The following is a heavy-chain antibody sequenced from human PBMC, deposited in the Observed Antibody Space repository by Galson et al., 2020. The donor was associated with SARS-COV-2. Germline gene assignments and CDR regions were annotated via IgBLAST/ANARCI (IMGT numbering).Heavy chain of an antibody. V-gene: IGHV3-30*04. J-gene: IGHJ1*01. Sequence: GESLKISCAASGFTLSSYAMHWVRQAPGKGLEWVAVISYDGSNKYYVDSVKGRFTISRDNSKNTLYLQMNSLRTEDTAVYYCARAVRSSSSWYGYFQHWGQGTLVTVSS. CDR2: ISYDGSNK. CDR3: ARAVRSSSSWYGYFQH. D-gene: IGHD6-13*01. CDR1: GFTLSSYA.